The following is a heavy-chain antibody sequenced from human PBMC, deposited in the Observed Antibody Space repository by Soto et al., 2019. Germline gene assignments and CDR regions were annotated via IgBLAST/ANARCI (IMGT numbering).Heavy chain of an antibody. V-gene: IGHV3-33*01. CDR2: IWYDGSNK. Sequence: QVQLVESGGGVVQPGRSLRLSCAASGFTFSSYGMHWVRQAPGKGLEWVAVIWYDGSNKYYVESVKGRFTISRDNSKTTLYLQMNSLRAEDTAVYFCARGGLIAVAGSAFDSWGQGTLVTVSS. D-gene: IGHD6-19*01. J-gene: IGHJ4*02. CDR1: GFTFSSYG. CDR3: ARGGLIAVAGSAFDS.